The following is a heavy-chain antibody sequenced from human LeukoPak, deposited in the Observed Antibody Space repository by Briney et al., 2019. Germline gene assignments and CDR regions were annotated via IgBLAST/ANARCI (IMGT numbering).Heavy chain of an antibody. V-gene: IGHV3-30*04. D-gene: IGHD3-3*01. CDR2: ISYDGSNK. CDR1: GFTFSSYA. J-gene: IGHJ4*02. Sequence: GGSLRLSCAASGFTFSSYAMHWVRQAPGKGLEWVAVISYDGSNKYYADSVKGRFTISRDNSKNTLYLQMNSLRAEDTAVYYCARDPSGPPDYWGQGTLVTVSS. CDR3: ARDPSGPPDY.